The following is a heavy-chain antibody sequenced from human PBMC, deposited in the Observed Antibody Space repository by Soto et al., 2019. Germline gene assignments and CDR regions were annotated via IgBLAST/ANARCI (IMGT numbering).Heavy chain of an antibody. D-gene: IGHD4-17*01. V-gene: IGHV3-7*01. Sequence: LRLSCAASGFTFSSYWMSWVRQAPGKGLEWVANIKQDGSEKYYVDSVKGRFTISRDNAKNSLYLQMNSLRAEDTAVYYCARDGALDYGDYKPNWFDPWGRGTLVTVSS. CDR2: IKQDGSEK. CDR1: GFTFSSYW. CDR3: ARDGALDYGDYKPNWFDP. J-gene: IGHJ5*02.